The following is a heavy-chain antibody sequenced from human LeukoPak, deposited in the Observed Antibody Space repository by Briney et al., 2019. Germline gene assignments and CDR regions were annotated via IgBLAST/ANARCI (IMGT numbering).Heavy chain of an antibody. Sequence: ASVKVSCKASGYTFTSYDINWVRQATGQGLEWMGWMNPNGGNTGYAQKFQGRVTMTRNTSISTAYMELSSLRSEDTAVYYCARRAVIAAAGPNWFDPWGQGTLVTVSS. CDR2: MNPNGGNT. J-gene: IGHJ5*02. D-gene: IGHD6-13*01. V-gene: IGHV1-8*01. CDR1: GYTFTSYD. CDR3: ARRAVIAAAGPNWFDP.